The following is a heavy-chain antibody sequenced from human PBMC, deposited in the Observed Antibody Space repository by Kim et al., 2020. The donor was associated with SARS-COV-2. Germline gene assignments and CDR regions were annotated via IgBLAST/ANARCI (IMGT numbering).Heavy chain of an antibody. CDR3: AKNYDFWSAQYSY. CDR2: INPNSGGT. D-gene: IGHD3-3*01. Sequence: ASVKVSCKASGYTFTGYYMHWVRQAPGQGLEWMGWINPNSGGTNYAQKFQGRVTMTRDTSISTAYMELSRLRSDDTAVYYCAKNYDFWSAQYSYWGQGTLVTVSS. J-gene: IGHJ4*02. CDR1: GYTFTGYY. V-gene: IGHV1-2*02.